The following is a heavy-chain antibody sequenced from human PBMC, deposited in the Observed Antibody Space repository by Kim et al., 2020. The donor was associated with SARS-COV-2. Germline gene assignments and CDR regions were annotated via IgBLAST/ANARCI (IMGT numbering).Heavy chain of an antibody. CDR3: AKDGGGCYTSGWYYFDL. V-gene: IGHV3-23*01. CDR2: ISGSGSKT. CDR1: GFTYNNYA. Sequence: GGSLRLSCAASGFTYNNYAMNWVRQAPGKGLEWVASISGSGSKTYYADSVKGRFTVFRDNSENTLSLQMSSLRAEDTAVYYCAKDGGGCYTSGWYYFDLWGQGSLVSVSS. D-gene: IGHD6-19*01. J-gene: IGHJ4*02.